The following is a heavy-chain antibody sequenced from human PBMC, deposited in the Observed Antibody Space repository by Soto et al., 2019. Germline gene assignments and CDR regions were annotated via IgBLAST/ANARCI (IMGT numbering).Heavy chain of an antibody. Sequence: PSETLSLTSAVSGGSISSSNWWSWVRQPPGKGLEWIGEIYHSGSTNYNPSLKSRVTISVDKSKNQFSLKLSSVTAADTAVYYCASGRVRWDAFDIWGQGTMVTVSS. CDR2: IYHSGST. V-gene: IGHV4-4*02. J-gene: IGHJ3*02. D-gene: IGHD1-26*01. CDR1: GGSISSSNW. CDR3: ASGRVRWDAFDI.